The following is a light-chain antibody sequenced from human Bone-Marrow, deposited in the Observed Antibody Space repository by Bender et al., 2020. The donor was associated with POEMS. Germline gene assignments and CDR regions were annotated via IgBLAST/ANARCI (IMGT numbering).Light chain of an antibody. J-gene: IGLJ3*02. CDR1: SSNIGNHG. CDR2: YDD. V-gene: IGLV1-36*01. Sequence: QSVVTQPPSLSEAPRQRVTISCSGSSSNIGNHGVNWYQQLPGEAPKLLIYYDDLLTPGVSDRFSASKSGTSACLAISELQSEDEALYYCSAWDDSLSSWVCGGGTTLAVL. CDR3: SAWDDSLSSWV.